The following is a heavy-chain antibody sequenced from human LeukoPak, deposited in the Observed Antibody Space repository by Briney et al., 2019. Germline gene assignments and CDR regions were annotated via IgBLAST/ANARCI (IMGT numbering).Heavy chain of an antibody. CDR2: IIPILGIA. J-gene: IGHJ6*02. CDR3: ASSSSSWSSYYYYGMDV. D-gene: IGHD6-13*01. Sequence: SVKVSCKASGGTFSSYAISWVRQAPGQGLEWMGRIIPILGIANYAQKFQGRVTITADKSTSTAYMELSSLRSEDTAVYYCASSSSSWSSYYYYGMDVWGHGTTVTVSS. CDR1: GGTFSSYA. V-gene: IGHV1-69*04.